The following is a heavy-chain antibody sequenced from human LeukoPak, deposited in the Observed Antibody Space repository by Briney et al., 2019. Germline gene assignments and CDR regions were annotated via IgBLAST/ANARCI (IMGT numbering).Heavy chain of an antibody. J-gene: IGHJ4*02. D-gene: IGHD1-20*01. Sequence: GGSLGLSCAASGFTFSSYWMSWVRQAPGKGLEWVANIKQDGSEKYYVDSVKGRFTISRDNAKNSLYLQMNSLRAEDTAVYYCAKLLVYNSGGEAFDHWGQGTLVTVSS. CDR3: AKLLVYNSGGEAFDH. CDR2: IKQDGSEK. CDR1: GFTFSSYW. V-gene: IGHV3-7*01.